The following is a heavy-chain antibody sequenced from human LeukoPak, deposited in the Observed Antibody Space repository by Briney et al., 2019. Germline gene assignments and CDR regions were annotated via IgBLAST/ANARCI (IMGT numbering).Heavy chain of an antibody. V-gene: IGHV1-24*01. CDR2: FDPEDGET. J-gene: IGHJ3*02. Sequence: ASVKVSCKFSGYTLTELSMHWVRQAPGKGLEWMGGFDPEDGETIYAQKFQGRVTMTEDTSTDTAYMELSSLRSEDTAVYYCATAMALLGAADAFDIWGQGTMVTVSS. D-gene: IGHD7-27*01. CDR1: GYTLTELS. CDR3: ATAMALLGAADAFDI.